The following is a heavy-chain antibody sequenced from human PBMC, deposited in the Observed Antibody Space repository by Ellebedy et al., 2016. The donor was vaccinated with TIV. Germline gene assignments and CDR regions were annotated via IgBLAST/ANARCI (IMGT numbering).Heavy chain of an antibody. CDR3: ARAPGEWLLKNWFDP. D-gene: IGHD3-3*01. Sequence: GGSLRLXXAASGFTFNRYWMHWVRQAPGKGLVWVSRINTDGTTTTYADSVKDRFTISRDNAKNTLYLQMNSLRAEDTAVYYCARAPGEWLLKNWFDPWGQGTLVTVSS. CDR1: GFTFNRYW. V-gene: IGHV3-74*01. J-gene: IGHJ5*02. CDR2: INTDGTTT.